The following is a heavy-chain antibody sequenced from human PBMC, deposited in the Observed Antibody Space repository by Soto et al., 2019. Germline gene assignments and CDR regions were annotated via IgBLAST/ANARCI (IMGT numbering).Heavy chain of an antibody. CDR3: TRDLNHDTGP. J-gene: IGHJ5*02. Sequence: GGSLRLSCAASGFTFSGYWMTWVRQAPGKGLEGVANISPDGSEEYYVDSVKGRFTISRDNAKNSVYLQMNSLRGEDTALYYCTRDLNHDTGPWSQGTQVTVSS. D-gene: IGHD2-8*02. CDR2: ISPDGSEE. CDR1: GFTFSGYW. V-gene: IGHV3-7*04.